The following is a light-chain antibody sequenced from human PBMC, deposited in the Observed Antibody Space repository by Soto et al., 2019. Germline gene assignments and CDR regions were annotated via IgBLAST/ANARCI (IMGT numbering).Light chain of an antibody. CDR1: QSINSW. CDR2: KAS. Sequence: DIQMTQSPSTLSASVGDRVTITCRASQSINSWLAWYQQKPGKAPKLLIYKASSLESGVPSRLSGSGSGTEFTLTISSLQPDDFATYSCQQYNSYSWTFGQGTKVEIK. V-gene: IGKV1-5*03. CDR3: QQYNSYSWT. J-gene: IGKJ1*01.